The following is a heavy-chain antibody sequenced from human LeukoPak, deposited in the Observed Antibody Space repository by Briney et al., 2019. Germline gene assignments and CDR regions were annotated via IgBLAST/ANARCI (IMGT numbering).Heavy chain of an antibody. D-gene: IGHD3-10*01. CDR2: IKSSTDGGTT. CDR3: ATDKPSYASGRNL. Sequence: GESLRLSCVASGFTFHDAWMAWVRQAPGKGLEWVGRIKSSTDGGTTFYATPVKDRFTISRDDSKNTLYLQMNSLKTEDTAFYYCATDKPSYASGRNLWGQGTLVTVSS. CDR1: GFTFHDAW. V-gene: IGHV3-15*01. J-gene: IGHJ5*02.